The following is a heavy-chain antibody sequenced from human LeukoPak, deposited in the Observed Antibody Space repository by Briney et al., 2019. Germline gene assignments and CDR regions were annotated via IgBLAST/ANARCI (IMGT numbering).Heavy chain of an antibody. V-gene: IGHV1-2*02. D-gene: IGHD4-17*01. CDR1: GYTFSDFC. Sequence: ASVKVSCQPSGYTFSDFCLHWVRQAPGQGLEWMGWLNPYTGATITAQRFQGRVTLTWDTSIATGFMELTSLRSDDTAVYYCVTATVTHTRDPWGQGTLVTVSS. CDR3: VTATVTHTRDP. CDR2: LNPYTGAT. J-gene: IGHJ5*02.